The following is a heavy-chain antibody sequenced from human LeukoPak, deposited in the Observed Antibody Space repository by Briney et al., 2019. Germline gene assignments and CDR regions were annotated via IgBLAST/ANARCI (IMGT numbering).Heavy chain of an antibody. CDR2: IYYSGST. Sequence: PSETLSLTCTVSGGSISSYYWSWIRQPPGKGLEWIGYIYYSGSTDYNASLTSRVTISLDTSRNECSLRLVSLTAADTAVYYCARVGGVPISAFDVWGQGTMVTVSS. V-gene: IGHV4-59*08. D-gene: IGHD3-16*01. CDR1: GGSISSYY. J-gene: IGHJ3*01. CDR3: ARVGGVPISAFDV.